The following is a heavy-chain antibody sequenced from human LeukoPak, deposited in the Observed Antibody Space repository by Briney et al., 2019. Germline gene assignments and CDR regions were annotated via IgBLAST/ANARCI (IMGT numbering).Heavy chain of an antibody. V-gene: IGHV4-34*01. D-gene: IGHD2-15*01. J-gene: IGHJ4*02. CDR3: ARGPPRGVVVTRTLYYFDY. CDR2: INHSGST. CDR1: GGSFSGYY. Sequence: SETLSLTCAVYGGSFSGYYWSWIRQPPGKGLEWIGEINHSGSTNYNPSLKSRVTISVDTSKNQFSPKLSSVTAADTAVYYCARGPPRGVVVTRTLYYFDYWGQGTLVTVSS.